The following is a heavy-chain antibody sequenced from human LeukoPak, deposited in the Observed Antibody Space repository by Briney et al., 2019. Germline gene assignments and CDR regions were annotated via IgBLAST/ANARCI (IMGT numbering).Heavy chain of an antibody. CDR3: ATAVNIVVVPAARDHYNWFAP. Sequence: ASVKVSCTVSGYTFADYYMHWVQQAPGKGLEWMGLVDPEDGETIYAEKFQGRVTITADTSTDTAYMELSRLRSEDTAVYYCATAVNIVVVPAARDHYNWFAPWGQGTLVTVSS. CDR1: GYTFADYY. D-gene: IGHD2-2*01. V-gene: IGHV1-69-2*01. J-gene: IGHJ5*02. CDR2: VDPEDGET.